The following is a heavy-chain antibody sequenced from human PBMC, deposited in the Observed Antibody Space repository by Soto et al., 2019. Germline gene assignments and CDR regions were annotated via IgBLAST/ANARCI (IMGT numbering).Heavy chain of an antibody. J-gene: IGHJ4*02. CDR3: ARSRYSGSYFFDY. CDR1: GGSISSGGYY. Sequence: SETLSLTCTVSGGSISSGGYYWSWIRQHPGKGLEWIAYIHNSVSTHYNPSLKSRVTISVDTSKNQFSLKLSSVTAADTAVYYCARSRYSGSYFFDYWGQGILVTVSS. D-gene: IGHD1-26*01. V-gene: IGHV4-30-4*08. CDR2: IHNSVST.